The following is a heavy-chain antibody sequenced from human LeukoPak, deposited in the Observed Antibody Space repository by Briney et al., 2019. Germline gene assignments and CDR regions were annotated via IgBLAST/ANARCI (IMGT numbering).Heavy chain of an antibody. CDR1: GISFRSYG. J-gene: IGHJ4*02. CDR2: IWYDASNK. CDR3: AKVLRWELVFDY. Sequence: TGRSLRLSCAASGISFRSYGMHWVRQAPGKGLEWVTFIWYDASNKYYADSVKGRFTISRDNSKNTLYLQMNSLRAEDTAVYYCAKVLRWELVFDYWGQGTLVTVSS. D-gene: IGHD1-26*01. V-gene: IGHV3-30*02.